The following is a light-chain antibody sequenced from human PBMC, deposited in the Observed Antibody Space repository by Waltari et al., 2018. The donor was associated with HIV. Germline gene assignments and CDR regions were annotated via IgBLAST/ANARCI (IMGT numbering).Light chain of an antibody. CDR2: WAS. CDR1: QSVLYSSNNRNY. CDR3: QQYHSIPRT. V-gene: IGKV4-1*01. Sequence: DIVMTQSPDSLAVSLGERATINCKSSQSVLYSSNNRNYLAWYQQRPGQPPKLLIYWASTRESGVPDRFSGRGSGTDFTLTINSLQAEDVAVYFCQQYHSIPRTFGQGTKVEI. J-gene: IGKJ1*01.